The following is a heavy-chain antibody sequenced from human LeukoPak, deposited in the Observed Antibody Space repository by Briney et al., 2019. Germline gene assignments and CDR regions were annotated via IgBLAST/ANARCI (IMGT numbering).Heavy chain of an antibody. V-gene: IGHV4-31*03. CDR1: GASISTGGYY. Sequence: SETLSLTCTFSGASISTGGYYWTWIRQPPGEGLEWIGYIYYTGSIDYNPSLKSRLSISLDTSKNQFSLKLNSVTAADTAVYHCARDNWNYGSSMDVWGQGTTVTVSS. CDR2: IYYTGSI. J-gene: IGHJ6*02. D-gene: IGHD1-7*01. CDR3: ARDNWNYGSSMDV.